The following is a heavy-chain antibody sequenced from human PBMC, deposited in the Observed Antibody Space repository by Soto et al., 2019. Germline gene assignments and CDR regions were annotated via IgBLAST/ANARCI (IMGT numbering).Heavy chain of an antibody. Sequence: QLQLQESGPGLVKPSETLSLTCTVSGGSISSSSYYWGWIRQPPGKGLEWIGSIYYSGSTYYNPSLKRRVTISVDTSKNQFSLKLSSVTAADTAVYYCARQKSITMIVDIKKRTRCCRGWFDPWGQGTLVTVSS. CDR3: ARQKSITMIVDIKKRTRCCRGWFDP. D-gene: IGHD3-22*01. V-gene: IGHV4-39*01. CDR1: GGSISSSSYY. CDR2: IYYSGST. J-gene: IGHJ5*02.